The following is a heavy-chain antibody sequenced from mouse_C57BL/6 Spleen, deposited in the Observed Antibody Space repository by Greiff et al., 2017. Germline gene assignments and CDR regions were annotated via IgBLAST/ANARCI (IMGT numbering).Heavy chain of an antibody. Sequence: QVQLKQSGPGLVPPSQSLSITCTVSGFSLTSYGVHWVRQPPGQGLEWLGVIWSGGSTDYNAAFISRLSISKDNSKSQVFFKMNSLQADDTAIYDCAKNYDDGSTWYGDVGGTGTTVTVSS. CDR1: GFSLTSYG. CDR2: IWSGGST. J-gene: IGHJ1*03. D-gene: IGHD1-1*01. CDR3: AKNYDDGSTWYGDV. V-gene: IGHV2-4*01.